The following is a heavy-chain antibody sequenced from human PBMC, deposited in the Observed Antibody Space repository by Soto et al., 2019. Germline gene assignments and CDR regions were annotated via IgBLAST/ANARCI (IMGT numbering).Heavy chain of an antibody. J-gene: IGHJ4*02. Sequence: EVQLLESGGGLVQPGGSLRLSCAASGFIFSSYAMSWVRQAPGKGLEWVSAISGSGGSTYYADSVKGRFTISRDDSKNTLYLQMNSLRAEDTAVYYCAKDWNWGSPFDYWGQGTLVTVSS. D-gene: IGHD7-27*01. CDR3: AKDWNWGSPFDY. V-gene: IGHV3-23*01. CDR2: ISGSGGST. CDR1: GFIFSSYA.